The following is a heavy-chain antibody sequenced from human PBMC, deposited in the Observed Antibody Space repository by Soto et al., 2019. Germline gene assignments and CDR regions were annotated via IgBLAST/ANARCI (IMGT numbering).Heavy chain of an antibody. CDR3: ARGRVYQPLYYYGMDV. CDR1: GFTFSSYA. Sequence: QVQLVESGGGVVQPGRSLRLSCAASGFTFSSYAMHWVRQAPGKGLEWVAVISYDGSNKYYADSVKGRFTISRDNSKNMLYLQMNSLRAEDTAVYYCARGRVYQPLYYYGMDVWGQGTTVTVSS. J-gene: IGHJ6*02. D-gene: IGHD2-8*01. V-gene: IGHV3-30-3*01. CDR2: ISYDGSNK.